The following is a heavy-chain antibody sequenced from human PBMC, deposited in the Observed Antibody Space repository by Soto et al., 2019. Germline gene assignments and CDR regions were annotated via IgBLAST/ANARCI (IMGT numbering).Heavy chain of an antibody. J-gene: IGHJ6*02. Sequence: GGSLRLSCAASGFTFSSYAMSWVRQAPGKGLEWVSAISGSGGSTYYADSVKGRFTISRDNSKNTLYLQMNSLRAEDTAVYYCANSAPIAAAGTKYYYYGMDVWGQGTTVTVSS. CDR2: ISGSGGST. V-gene: IGHV3-23*01. CDR1: GFTFSSYA. D-gene: IGHD6-13*01. CDR3: ANSAPIAAAGTKYYYYGMDV.